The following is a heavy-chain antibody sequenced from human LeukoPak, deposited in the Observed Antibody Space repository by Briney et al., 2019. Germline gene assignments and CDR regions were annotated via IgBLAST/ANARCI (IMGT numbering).Heavy chain of an antibody. CDR2: ISSSGSTI. D-gene: IGHD1-1*01. V-gene: IGHV3-48*03. Sequence: GGSLRLSCAASGFTFSSYEMNWVRQAPGKGLEWVSYISSSGSTIYYADSVKGRFTISRDNAKNSLYLQMNSLRAEDTAVYYCARVVKKGTPDYWGQGTLVTVSS. CDR1: GFTFSSYE. CDR3: ARVVKKGTPDY. J-gene: IGHJ4*02.